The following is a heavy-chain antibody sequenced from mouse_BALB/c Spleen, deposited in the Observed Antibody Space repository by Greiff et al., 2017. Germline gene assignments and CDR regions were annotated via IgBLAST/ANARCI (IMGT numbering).Heavy chain of an antibody. Sequence: EVKVEESGGGLVQPGGSRKLSCAASGFTFSSFGMHWVRQAPEKGLEWVAYISSGSSTIYYADTVKGRFTISRDNPKNTLFLQMTSLRSEDTAMYYCARSSYDGYYWYFDVWGAGTTVTVSS. CDR2: ISSGSSTI. CDR1: GFTFSSFG. V-gene: IGHV5-17*02. CDR3: ARSSYDGYYWYFDV. J-gene: IGHJ1*01. D-gene: IGHD2-3*01.